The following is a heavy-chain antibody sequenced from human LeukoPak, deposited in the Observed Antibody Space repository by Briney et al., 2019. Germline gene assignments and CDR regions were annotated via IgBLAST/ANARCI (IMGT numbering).Heavy chain of an antibody. Sequence: PEASVKVSCKASEYTFTSYAMHWVRQAPGQRLEWMGWINAGNGNTKYSQKFQGRVTITRDTSASTAYMELSSLRSEDTAVYYCARKADCSGGSCYSPAGYWGQGTLVTVSS. CDR2: INAGNGNT. CDR1: EYTFTSYA. V-gene: IGHV1-3*01. CDR3: ARKADCSGGSCYSPAGY. J-gene: IGHJ4*02. D-gene: IGHD2-15*01.